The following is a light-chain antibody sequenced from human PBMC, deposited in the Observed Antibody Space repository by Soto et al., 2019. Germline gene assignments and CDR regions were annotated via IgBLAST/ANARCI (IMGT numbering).Light chain of an antibody. CDR1: QNINNY. J-gene: IGKJ4*01. CDR2: VES. V-gene: IGKV1-39*01. Sequence: DFQVTQSPSSLSASVGDRVTITCRASQNINNYLNWYQQKPGKAPKLLISVESNLQSGVPSRFSGRGSGTELTITISSLQPADFATYYCQQSYTTTPTFGGGKKVDIK. CDR3: QQSYTTTPT.